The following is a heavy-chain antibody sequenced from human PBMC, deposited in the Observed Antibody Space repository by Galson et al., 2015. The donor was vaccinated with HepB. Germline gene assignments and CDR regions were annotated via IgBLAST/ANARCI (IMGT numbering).Heavy chain of an antibody. D-gene: IGHD3-10*01. CDR2: ISYDGSNK. J-gene: IGHJ4*02. V-gene: IGHV3-30*18. CDR1: GFTFSSYG. Sequence: SLRLSCAASGFTFSSYGMHWVRQAPGKGLEWVAVISYDGSNKYYADSVKGRFTISRDNSKNTLYLQMNSLRAEDTAVYYCAKAPTMVRGVMEYWGQGTLVTVSS. CDR3: AKAPTMVRGVMEY.